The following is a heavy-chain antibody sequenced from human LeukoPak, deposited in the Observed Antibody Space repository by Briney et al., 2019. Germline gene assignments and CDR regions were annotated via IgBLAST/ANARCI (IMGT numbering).Heavy chain of an antibody. CDR2: ISGSGGST. CDR1: GFTFSSYA. D-gene: IGHD4-17*01. J-gene: IGHJ6*02. V-gene: IGHV3-23*01. CDR3: AIGYGDQYCYYGMDV. Sequence: PGGSLRLSCAASGFTFSSYAMSWVRQAPGKGLEWVSAISGSGGSTDYADSVKCRFTISRDNSKNTLYLQMNSLRAEDTAVYYCAIGYGDQYCYYGMDVWGQGTTVTVSS.